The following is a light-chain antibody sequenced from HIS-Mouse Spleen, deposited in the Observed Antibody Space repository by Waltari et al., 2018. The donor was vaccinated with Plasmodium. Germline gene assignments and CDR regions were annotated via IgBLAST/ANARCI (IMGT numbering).Light chain of an antibody. CDR3: QQYDNLPPLFT. CDR1: QDISNY. V-gene: IGKV1-33*01. Sequence: DIQMTQSPSSLSASVGDRVTLTCQASQDISNYLNWYQQKPGKAPKLLIYDASNLETGVPSRFSGSGSGTDFTFTISSLHPEDIATYYCQQYDNLPPLFTFGPGTKVDIK. J-gene: IGKJ3*01. CDR2: DAS.